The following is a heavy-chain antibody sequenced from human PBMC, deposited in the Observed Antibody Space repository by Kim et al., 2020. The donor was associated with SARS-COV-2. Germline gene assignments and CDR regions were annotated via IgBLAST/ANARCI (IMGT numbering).Heavy chain of an antibody. CDR1: GGSISSSSYY. CDR2: IYYSGST. J-gene: IGHJ4*02. Sequence: SETLSLTCTVSGGSISSSSYYWGWIRQPPGKGLEWIGSIYYSGSTYYNPSLKSRVTISVDTSKNQFSLKLSSVTAADTAVYYCAIETFEYSSSGGDYWGQGTLVTVSS. CDR3: AIETFEYSSSGGDY. V-gene: IGHV4-39*01. D-gene: IGHD6-6*01.